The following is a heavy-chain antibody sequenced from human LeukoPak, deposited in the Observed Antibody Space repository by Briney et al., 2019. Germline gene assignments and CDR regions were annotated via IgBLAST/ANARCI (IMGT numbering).Heavy chain of an antibody. CDR3: ARSMTTRDY. CDR2: MNPNSGNT. V-gene: IGHV1-8*01. Sequence: ASVKVSCKASGYTFTSYDINWVRQATGQGLEWMGWMNPNSGNTGYAQKFQGRVTITTDESTSTAYMELSSLRSEDTAVYYCARSMTTRDYWGQGTLVTVSS. CDR1: GYTFTSYD. J-gene: IGHJ4*02. D-gene: IGHD1-14*01.